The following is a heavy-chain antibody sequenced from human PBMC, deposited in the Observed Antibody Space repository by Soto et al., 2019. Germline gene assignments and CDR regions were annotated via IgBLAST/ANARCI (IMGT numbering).Heavy chain of an antibody. V-gene: IGHV3-23*01. J-gene: IGHJ4*02. CDR1: GFTFSSYA. CDR3: AKGMYNWNDGARFDY. CDR2: ISGSGGST. Sequence: GGSLRLSCAASGFTFSSYAMSWVRQAPGKGLEWVSAISGSGGSTYYADSVKGRFTISRDNSKNTLYLQMNSLRAEDTAVYYCAKGMYNWNDGARFDYWGQGTLVTVSS. D-gene: IGHD1-1*01.